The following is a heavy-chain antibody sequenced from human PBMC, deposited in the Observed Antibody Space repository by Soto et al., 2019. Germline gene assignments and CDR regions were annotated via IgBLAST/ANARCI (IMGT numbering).Heavy chain of an antibody. J-gene: IGHJ5*02. CDR3: AKGSEEQLVGFVALDP. V-gene: IGHV1-69*02. CDR2: IIPILGIA. Sequence: VKVSCKASGGTFSSYTISWVRQAPGQGLEWMGRIIPILGIANYAQKFQGRVTITADKSTSTAYMELSSLRSEDTAVYYCAKGSEEQLVGFVALDPWGQGTLVTVSS. D-gene: IGHD6-6*01. CDR1: GGTFSSYT.